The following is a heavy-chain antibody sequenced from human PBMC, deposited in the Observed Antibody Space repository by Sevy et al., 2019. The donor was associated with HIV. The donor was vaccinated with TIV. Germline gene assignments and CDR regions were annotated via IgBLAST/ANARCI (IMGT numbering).Heavy chain of an antibody. CDR2: ISYDGSNK. J-gene: IGHJ4*02. Sequence: GGSLRLSCAASGFTFSSYGMHWVHQAPGKGLEWVAVISYDGSNKYYADSVKGRFTISRDNSKNTLYLQMNSLRAEDTAVYYCAKENRGAYSSSWYDYWGQGTLVTVYS. V-gene: IGHV3-30*18. CDR1: GFTFSSYG. D-gene: IGHD6-13*01. CDR3: AKENRGAYSSSWYDY.